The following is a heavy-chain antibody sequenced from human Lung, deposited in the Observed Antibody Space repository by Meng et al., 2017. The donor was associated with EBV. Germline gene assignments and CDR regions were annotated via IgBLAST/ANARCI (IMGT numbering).Heavy chain of an antibody. J-gene: IGHJ4*02. CDR2: INHSGST. CDR3: ARSYSSGWYTLFDY. V-gene: IGHV4-34*01. Sequence: QRAGAGLLQPSVTLPLACAVYGGSFSGYYWTWIRQPPGKGLQWIGEINHSGSTNSNPSLKSRVTISVDTSKNQFSLKLSSVTAADTAVYYCARSYSSGWYTLFDYWGQGTLVTVSS. D-gene: IGHD6-19*01. CDR1: GGSFSGYY.